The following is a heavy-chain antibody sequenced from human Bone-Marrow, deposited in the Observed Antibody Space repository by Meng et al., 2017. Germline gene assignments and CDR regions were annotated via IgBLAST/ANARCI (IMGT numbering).Heavy chain of an antibody. V-gene: IGHV1-18*04. J-gene: IGHJ6*02. D-gene: IGHD6-19*01. CDR2: ISGYNGNT. CDR1: GYTFSTCG. Sequence: ASVKVSCKASGYTFSTCGITWVRQAPGQGLEWMGWISGYNGNTNYAQKFQGRVTTTRNTSISTAHMELSSLRSEDTAVYYCARGYSSGWPYYYYGMDVWGQGTTVTVSS. CDR3: ARGYSSGWPYYYYGMDV.